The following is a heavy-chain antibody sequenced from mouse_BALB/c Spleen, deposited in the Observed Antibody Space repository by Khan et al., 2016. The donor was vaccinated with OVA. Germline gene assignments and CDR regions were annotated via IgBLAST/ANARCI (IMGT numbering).Heavy chain of an antibody. CDR2: ISNSGSA. V-gene: IGHV3-2*02. CDR3: AIELGRYYAMDY. CDR1: GYSITRDYA. Sequence: EVQLQESGPGLVKPSQSLSLTCTVTGYSITRDYAWNWIRQFPGNKLEWMGYISNSGSASYNPSLKSRISITRDTSKNQFFLQLDSVTTEDTATYCCAIELGRYYAMDYWGQGTSVTVSS. J-gene: IGHJ4*01. D-gene: IGHD4-1*01.